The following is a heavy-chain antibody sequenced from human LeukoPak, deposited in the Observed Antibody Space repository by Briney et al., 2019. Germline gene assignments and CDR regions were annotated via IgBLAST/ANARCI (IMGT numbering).Heavy chain of an antibody. CDR1: GYTFTSYG. D-gene: IGHD3-10*02. CDR2: ISGYNGYT. Sequence: ASVKVSCKASGYTFTSYGINWVRQAPGQGLEWMGWISGYNGYTYYAQKLQGRVTMTTDTSTSTAYMELRSLRSGDTAVYYCARGSYYVHNDYWGQGTLVTVSS. CDR3: ARGSYYVHNDY. V-gene: IGHV1-18*01. J-gene: IGHJ4*02.